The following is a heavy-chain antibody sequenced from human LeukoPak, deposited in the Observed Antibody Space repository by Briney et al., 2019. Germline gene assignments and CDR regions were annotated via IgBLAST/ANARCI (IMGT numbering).Heavy chain of an antibody. CDR3: ARDPFTGTGSHSGYYYCPMDV. D-gene: IGHD6-19*01. J-gene: IGHJ6*02. CDR2: INWNSGTT. V-gene: IGHV3-20*04. Sequence: GGSLRLSCTASGFIFSDYGMSWVRQAPGKGLEWVSSINWNSGTTGYAESVKGRFTISRDNARNTLYLQMNSLRAGDTAFYFCARDPFTGTGSHSGYYYCPMDVWGQGTTVTVSS. CDR1: GFIFSDYG.